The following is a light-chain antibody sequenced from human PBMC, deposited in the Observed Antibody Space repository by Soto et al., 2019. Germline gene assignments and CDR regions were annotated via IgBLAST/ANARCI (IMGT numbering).Light chain of an antibody. Sequence: QSVVTQPASVSGSPGQSITISCTGTSIDVGGYNYVSWYQQHPDKAPKLLIFDVRSRPSGISNRFSGSKSGNTASLTISGLQDADGAAYSCSSYTPGGDMVFGGGTKLTVL. CDR3: SSYTPGGDMV. CDR1: SIDVGGYNY. CDR2: DVR. V-gene: IGLV2-14*03. J-gene: IGLJ3*02.